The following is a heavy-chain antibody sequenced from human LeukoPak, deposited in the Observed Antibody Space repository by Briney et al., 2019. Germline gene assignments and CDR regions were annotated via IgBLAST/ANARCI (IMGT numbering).Heavy chain of an antibody. V-gene: IGHV3-30*02. Sequence: GGSLRLSCAASGFTFSSYGMHWVRQAPGKGLEWVTFIRYDGSNKYYADSVKGRFTISRDNSKNTLYLQMNSLRAEDTAVYYCARVYSGYDRFYYYMDVWGKGTTVTVSS. J-gene: IGHJ6*03. CDR1: GFTFSSYG. CDR3: ARVYSGYDRFYYYMDV. D-gene: IGHD5-12*01. CDR2: IRYDGSNK.